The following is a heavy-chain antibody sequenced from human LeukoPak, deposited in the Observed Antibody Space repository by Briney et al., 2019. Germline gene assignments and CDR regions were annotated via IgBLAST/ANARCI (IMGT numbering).Heavy chain of an antibody. CDR1: GFTFSSDW. CDR2: IKQDGSEK. J-gene: IGHJ4*02. Sequence: GGSLRLSCAASGFTFSSDWMSWVRQAPGTGLEWVANIKQDGSEKYYVDSVKGRFTISRDNSKNSLYLQMNSLRAEDTAVYYCARGEAAGGFWGQGTLVTVSS. V-gene: IGHV3-7*01. CDR3: ARGEAAGGF. D-gene: IGHD3-10*01.